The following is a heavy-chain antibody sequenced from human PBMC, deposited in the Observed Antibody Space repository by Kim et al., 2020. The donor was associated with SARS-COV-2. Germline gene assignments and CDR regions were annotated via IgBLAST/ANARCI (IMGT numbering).Heavy chain of an antibody. D-gene: IGHD5-12*01. CDR2: IYYSGST. CDR3: ASRSIVATITRLDY. Sequence: SETLSLTCTVSGGSISSSSYYWGWIRQPPGKGLEWIGSIYYSGSTYYNPSLKSRVTISVDTSKNQFSLKLSSVTAADTAVYYCASRSIVATITRLDYWGQGTMVTVSS. CDR1: GGSISSSSYY. J-gene: IGHJ4*02. V-gene: IGHV4-39*01.